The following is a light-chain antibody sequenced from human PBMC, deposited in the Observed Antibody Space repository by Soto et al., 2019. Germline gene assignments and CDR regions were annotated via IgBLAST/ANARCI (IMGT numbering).Light chain of an antibody. CDR2: DVS. CDR3: SSAGGASNVL. CDR1: SRDVGAYNY. J-gene: IGLJ2*01. V-gene: IGLV2-8*01. Sequence: QSVLTQPPSASGSPGQSVTMSCTGTSRDVGAYNYVSWYQQHPGKGPNLIIYDVSKRPSGVPDRFSGSKSGNTASLSVSGREAEDAADYSCSSAGGASNVLFGGGTKLTV.